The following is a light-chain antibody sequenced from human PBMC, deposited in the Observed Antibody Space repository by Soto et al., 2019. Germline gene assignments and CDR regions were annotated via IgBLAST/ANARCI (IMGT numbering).Light chain of an antibody. V-gene: IGKV2-30*01. CDR1: QSLVYSDGNTY. CDR3: MQGTHWPPFT. Sequence: DVVMTQSPLSLPVTLGQPASISCWSSQSLVYSDGNTYLNWFQQRPGQSPRRLIYKVSNRDSGVPDRFSGSGSGTDFTLKISRVEAEDVGVYYCMQGTHWPPFTFGPGTKVDIK. CDR2: KVS. J-gene: IGKJ3*01.